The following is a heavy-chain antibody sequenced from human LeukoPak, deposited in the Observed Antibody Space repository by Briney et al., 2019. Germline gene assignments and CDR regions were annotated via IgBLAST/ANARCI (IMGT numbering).Heavy chain of an antibody. Sequence: PGGSLRLSCAASGFTFSSYAMHWVRQAPGRGLEWVSVLSYDGSNKYYAESVKGRFTISRDNSKNTLYLQVNSLRAEDTAVYYCARVWELVFDYWGQGTLVTVSS. CDR2: LSYDGSNK. CDR1: GFTFSSYA. J-gene: IGHJ4*02. D-gene: IGHD1-26*01. V-gene: IGHV3-30*04. CDR3: ARVWELVFDY.